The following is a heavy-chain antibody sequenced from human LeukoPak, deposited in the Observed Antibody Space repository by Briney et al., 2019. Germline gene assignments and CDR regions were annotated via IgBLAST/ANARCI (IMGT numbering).Heavy chain of an antibody. CDR1: GFTFSDYY. V-gene: IGHV3-11*04. D-gene: IGHD1-7*01. Sequence: GGSLRLSCAASGFTFSDYYMSWIRQAPGKGLESVSYISSGDNTIYYADSVKGRFTMSRDNAKNSLYLQMNSLRAEDTAVYYCTRVMGNYATDYWGQGTLVTVSS. J-gene: IGHJ4*02. CDR3: TRVMGNYATDY. CDR2: ISSGDNTI.